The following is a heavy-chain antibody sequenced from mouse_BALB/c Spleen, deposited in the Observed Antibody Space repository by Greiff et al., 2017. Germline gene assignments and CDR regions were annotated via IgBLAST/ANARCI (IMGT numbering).Heavy chain of an antibody. J-gene: IGHJ2*01. CDR3: ARSGYGYYFDY. D-gene: IGHD3-1*01. CDR1: GFTFSDYY. CDR2: ISDGGSYT. V-gene: IGHV5-4*02. Sequence: EVQRVESGGGLVKPGGSLKLSCAASGFTFSDYYMYWVRQTPEKRLEWVATISDGGSYTYYPDSVKGRFTISRDNAKNNLYLQMSSLKSEDTAMYYCARSGYGYYFDYWGQGTTLTVSS.